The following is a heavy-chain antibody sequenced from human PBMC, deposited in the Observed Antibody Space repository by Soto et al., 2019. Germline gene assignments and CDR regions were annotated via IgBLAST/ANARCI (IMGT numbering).Heavy chain of an antibody. CDR3: AREEKQSTYGMDV. J-gene: IGHJ6*02. Sequence: PSETLSLTCTVSGGSISSGGYYWSWIRQHPGKGLEWIGYIYYSGSTYYNPSLKSRVTISVDTSKNQFSLKLSSVTAADTAVYYCAREEKQSTYGMDVWGQGTTVTVSS. D-gene: IGHD6-19*01. CDR1: GGSISSGGYY. CDR2: IYYSGST. V-gene: IGHV4-31*03.